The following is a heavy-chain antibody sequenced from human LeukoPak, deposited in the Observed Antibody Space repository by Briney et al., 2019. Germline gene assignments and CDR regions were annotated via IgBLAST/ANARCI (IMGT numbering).Heavy chain of an antibody. Sequence: GGSLRLSCAASGFTFSSYSMNWVRQAPGKGLEWVSSISSSSSYIYYADSVKGRFTISRDNAKNSLHLQMNSLRAEDTAVYYCAGKVLQFWGWPSYYFGYGGREPLAPVPS. V-gene: IGHV3-21*01. CDR1: GFTFSSYS. CDR2: ISSSSSYI. D-gene: IGHD3-3*01. CDR3: AGKVLQFWGWPSYYFGY. J-gene: IGHJ4*02.